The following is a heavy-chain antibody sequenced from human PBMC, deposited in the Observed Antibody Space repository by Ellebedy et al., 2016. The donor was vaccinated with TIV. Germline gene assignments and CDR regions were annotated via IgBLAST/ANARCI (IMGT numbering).Heavy chain of an antibody. D-gene: IGHD6-19*01. Sequence: GESLKISCKGSGYSFTSYWIGWVRQMPGKGLEWMGIIYPGDSDTRYSPSFQGQVTISADKSISTAYLQWSSLKASDTAMYYCARHSSVGSGWYPYGGYYYYYGMDVWGQGTTVTVSS. V-gene: IGHV5-51*01. CDR3: ARHSSVGSGWYPYGGYYYYYGMDV. J-gene: IGHJ6*02. CDR2: IYPGDSDT. CDR1: GYSFTSYW.